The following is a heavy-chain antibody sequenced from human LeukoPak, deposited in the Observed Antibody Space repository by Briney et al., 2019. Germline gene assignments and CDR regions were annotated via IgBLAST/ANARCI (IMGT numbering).Heavy chain of an antibody. Sequence: PGGSLRLSCAASGFTVSSNYMSWVRQAPGKGLEWVSVIYSGGSTYYADSVKGSFTISRDNSKNTLYLQMNSLRAEDTAVYYCARDSVDTKRRLDYWGQGTLVTVSS. CDR3: ARDSVDTKRRLDY. D-gene: IGHD5-18*01. V-gene: IGHV3-66*01. J-gene: IGHJ4*02. CDR1: GFTVSSNY. CDR2: IYSGGST.